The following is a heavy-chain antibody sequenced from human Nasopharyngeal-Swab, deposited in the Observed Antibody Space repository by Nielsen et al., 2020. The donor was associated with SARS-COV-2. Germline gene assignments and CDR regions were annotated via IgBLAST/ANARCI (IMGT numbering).Heavy chain of an antibody. V-gene: IGHV3-23*01. J-gene: IGHJ3*02. CDR3: AKKYGDYVSGAFDI. CDR2: ISASDYTT. D-gene: IGHD4-17*01. Sequence: GESLKISCAASGFTFRSYAISWVRQAPGKGLEWVSVISASDYTTYYADSVKGRFTISRDNSKNTLYLQMNSLRAEDTAVYYCAKKYGDYVSGAFDIWGQGTMVTVSS. CDR1: GFTFRSYA.